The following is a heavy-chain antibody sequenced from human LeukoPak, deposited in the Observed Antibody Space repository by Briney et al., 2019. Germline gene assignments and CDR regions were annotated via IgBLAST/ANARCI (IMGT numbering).Heavy chain of an antibody. CDR3: ARHTAKPWLVFLFRRWFDP. Sequence: SETLSLTCAVYGGSFSGYYWSWIRQPPGKGLEWIGEINHSGSTNYNPSLKSRVTISVDTSKNQFSLKLSSVTAADTAVYYCARHTAKPWLVFLFRRWFDPWGQGTLVTVSS. D-gene: IGHD6-19*01. V-gene: IGHV4-34*01. CDR2: INHSGST. CDR1: GGSFSGYY. J-gene: IGHJ5*02.